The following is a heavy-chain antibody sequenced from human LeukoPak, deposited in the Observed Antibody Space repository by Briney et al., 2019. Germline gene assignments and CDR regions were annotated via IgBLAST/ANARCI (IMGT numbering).Heavy chain of an antibody. CDR1: GGSISSGGYY. CDR2: IYYSGST. D-gene: IGHD3-22*01. Sequence: SQTLSLTCTVSGGSISSGGYYWSWIRQHPGKGLEWIGYIYYSGSTYYNPSLKGRVTISVDTSKNQFSLKLSSVTAADTAVYYCARGRDYYDSSGYYYVFDYWGQGTLVTVSS. V-gene: IGHV4-31*03. J-gene: IGHJ4*02. CDR3: ARGRDYYDSSGYYYVFDY.